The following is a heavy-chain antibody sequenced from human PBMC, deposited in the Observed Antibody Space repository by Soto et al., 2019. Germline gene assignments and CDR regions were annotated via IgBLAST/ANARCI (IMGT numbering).Heavy chain of an antibody. Sequence: QVQLVQSGAEVKKPGSSVKVSCKASGGTFSSYAISWVRQAPGQGLEWMGAIIPIFGTTNYAQKFQGRVTITADESTSTAYMELSSLRSEDTAMYYCARVVTVVKSFHYWYFDLWGRGTLVTVSS. D-gene: IGHD2-15*01. CDR2: IIPIFGTT. J-gene: IGHJ2*01. CDR1: GGTFSSYA. CDR3: ARVVTVVKSFHYWYFDL. V-gene: IGHV1-69*12.